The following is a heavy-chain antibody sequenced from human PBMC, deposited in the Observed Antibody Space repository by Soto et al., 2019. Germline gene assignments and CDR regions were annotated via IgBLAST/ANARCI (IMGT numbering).Heavy chain of an antibody. CDR2: LSYDGNNI. V-gene: IGHV3-30-3*01. D-gene: IGHD5-18*01. CDR3: ARGPIGDAAMVTNYFDY. J-gene: IGHJ4*02. CDR1: GFTFSNYA. Sequence: QVQLVESGGGVVQPGRSLRLSCAASGFTFSNYAIHWVRQAPGKGLEWVAFLSYDGNNIHYANSVKGRFTVSRDNSKNTLFLQMNSLRAEDTALYYCARGPIGDAAMVTNYFDYWGQGTLVTVSS.